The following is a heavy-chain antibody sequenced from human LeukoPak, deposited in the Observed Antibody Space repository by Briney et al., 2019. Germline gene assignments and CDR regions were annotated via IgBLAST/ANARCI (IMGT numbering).Heavy chain of an antibody. V-gene: IGHV3-23*01. J-gene: IGHJ4*02. Sequence: GGSLRLSCAASGLTFRDYGMNWVRQTPGKGLEWVSAISGSGGSTYYADSVKGRFTISRDNSKNTLYLQMNSLRAEDTAVYYYTRVVLVGTTYSYFDYWGQGTLVTVSS. CDR2: ISGSGGST. CDR3: TRVVLVGTTYSYFDY. D-gene: IGHD1-26*01. CDR1: GLTFRDYG.